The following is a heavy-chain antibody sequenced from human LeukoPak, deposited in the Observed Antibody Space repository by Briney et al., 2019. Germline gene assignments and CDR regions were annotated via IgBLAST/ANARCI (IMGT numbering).Heavy chain of an antibody. J-gene: IGHJ4*02. Sequence: SGGSLRLSCAASGFTFSSYSMSWVRQAPGKGLEWVANIKQDGSEKYYVDSVKGRFTISRDNAKNSLYLQMNSLRAEDTAVYYCARGEYYYDSSGYDYWGQGTLVTVSS. D-gene: IGHD3-22*01. CDR2: IKQDGSEK. V-gene: IGHV3-7*01. CDR3: ARGEYYYDSSGYDY. CDR1: GFTFSSYS.